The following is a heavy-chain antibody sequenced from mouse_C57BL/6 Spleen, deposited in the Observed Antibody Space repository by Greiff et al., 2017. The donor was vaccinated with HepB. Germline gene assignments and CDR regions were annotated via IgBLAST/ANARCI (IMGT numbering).Heavy chain of an antibody. D-gene: IGHD1-1*01. V-gene: IGHV2-4*01. CDR3: ANYYGSRGYFDV. CDR2: IWSGGST. CDR1: GFSLTSYG. Sequence: VKLVESGPGLVQPSQSLSITCTVSGFSLTSYGVHWVRQPPGKGLEWLGVIWSGGSTDYNAAFISRLSISKDNSKSQDFFKMNSLQADDTAIYYWANYYGSRGYFDVWGTGTTVTVSS. J-gene: IGHJ1*03.